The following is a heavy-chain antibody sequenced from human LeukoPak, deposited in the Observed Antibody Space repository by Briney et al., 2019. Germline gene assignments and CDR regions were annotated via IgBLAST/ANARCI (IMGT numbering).Heavy chain of an antibody. Sequence: GEPLKISCQCSGYSFNTYWTGGVRQMPGKGLEWMGIIHPADSDTRYSPSFQGQVTTSADKSIGTTYLQWSSLKASDTAMYYCATRPYYDGSGSYWLYWGQGTLVTVSS. CDR2: IHPADSDT. CDR1: GYSFNTYW. D-gene: IGHD3-22*01. CDR3: ATRPYYDGSGSYWLY. J-gene: IGHJ4*02. V-gene: IGHV5-51*01.